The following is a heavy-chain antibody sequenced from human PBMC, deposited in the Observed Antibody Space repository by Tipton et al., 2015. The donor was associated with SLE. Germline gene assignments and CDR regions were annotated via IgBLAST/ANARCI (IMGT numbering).Heavy chain of an antibody. J-gene: IGHJ6*03. CDR1: GGPISSSSYY. CDR3: ARAFRETRTYYYYYMDV. CDR2: IYYSGST. Sequence: TLSLTCTVSGGPISSSSYYWSWIRQHPGKGLEWIGYIYYSGSTYYNPSLKSRVTISVDTSKNQFSLKLSSVTAADTAVYYCARAFRETRTYYYYYMDVWGKGTTVTVSS. D-gene: IGHD3-10*01. V-gene: IGHV4-31*03.